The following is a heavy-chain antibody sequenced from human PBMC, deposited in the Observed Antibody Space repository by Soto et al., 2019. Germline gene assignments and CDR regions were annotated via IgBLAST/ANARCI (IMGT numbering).Heavy chain of an antibody. Sequence: QVQLVESGGGVVQPGRSLRLSCAASGFTFSSYGMHWVRQAPGKGLEWVAVISYDGSNTYYADSVKGRFTISRDNSKNTLYLQMNSLRAEDTAVYYCAKDLDGMDVWGQGTTVTVS. CDR2: ISYDGSNT. D-gene: IGHD3-16*01. V-gene: IGHV3-30*18. CDR3: AKDLDGMDV. CDR1: GFTFSSYG. J-gene: IGHJ6*02.